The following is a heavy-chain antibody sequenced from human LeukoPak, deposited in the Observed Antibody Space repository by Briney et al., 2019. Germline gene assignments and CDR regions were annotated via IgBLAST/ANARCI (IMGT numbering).Heavy chain of an antibody. CDR2: IYYSGST. D-gene: IGHD5-24*01. J-gene: IGHJ6*02. CDR1: GGSISSYY. Sequence: SETLSLTCTVSGGSISSYYWSWIRQPPGKGLEWIGYIYYSGSTNYNPSLKSRVTISVGTSKNQFSLKLSSVTAADTAVYYCARGGDGYPPVTSKYYYYGMDVWGQGTTVTVSS. V-gene: IGHV4-59*01. CDR3: ARGGDGYPPVTSKYYYYGMDV.